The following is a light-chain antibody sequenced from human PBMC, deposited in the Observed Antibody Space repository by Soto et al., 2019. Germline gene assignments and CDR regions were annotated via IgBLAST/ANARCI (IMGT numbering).Light chain of an antibody. Sequence: EIVMTQSPATLCVSPGESAALSCSASQSVSTNLAWYQQKPGQAPRLLLYGASTRATVIPAGFSGSGSGTDFTLTISSLEPEDFAVYYCQQCSNWPITFGQGTRLEVK. V-gene: IGKV3-15*01. CDR2: GAS. CDR1: QSVSTN. J-gene: IGKJ5*01. CDR3: QQCSNWPIT.